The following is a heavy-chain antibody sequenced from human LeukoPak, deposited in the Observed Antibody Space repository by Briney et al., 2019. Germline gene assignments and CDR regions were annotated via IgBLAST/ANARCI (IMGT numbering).Heavy chain of an antibody. J-gene: IGHJ4*02. V-gene: IGHV1-18*01. D-gene: IGHD3-22*01. Sequence: GSVKVSCKASGCSFTSYGISWVRQAPGQGLEWMGWISAYNGNTNYAQKLQGRVTMTTDTSTSTAYMELRSLSSQPAAVNHGPRYENDRPWYPGGFDYWGQGTLVTVSS. CDR3: PRYENDRPWYPGGFDY. CDR1: GCSFTSYG. CDR2: ISAYNGNT.